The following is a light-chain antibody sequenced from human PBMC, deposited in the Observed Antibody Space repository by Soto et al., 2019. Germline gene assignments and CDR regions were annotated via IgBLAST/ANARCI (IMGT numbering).Light chain of an antibody. Sequence: DIQMTQSPSSLSASVGDRVTITCRASLTISNYLAWYQQKPGKLPNLLIYAASTLQAGVPSRFSGSGSGTDFTLTISRLQPEDVAAYYCQKYNSAPLAFGGGTKGEIK. CDR1: LTISNY. CDR2: AAS. V-gene: IGKV1-27*01. CDR3: QKYNSAPLA. J-gene: IGKJ4*01.